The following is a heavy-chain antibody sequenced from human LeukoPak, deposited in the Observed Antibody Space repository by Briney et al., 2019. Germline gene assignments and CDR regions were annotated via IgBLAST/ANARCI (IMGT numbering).Heavy chain of an antibody. CDR1: GFTFSSYG. CDR2: ISYDGSNK. V-gene: IGHV3-30*03. Sequence: GGSLRLSCAASGFTFSSYGMHWVRQAPGKGLEWVAVISYDGSNKYYADSVKGRFTISRDNSKSSLFLQLNSLRAEDTAVYYCARERGYYDNSGYLPTTYFQHWGQGTLVTVSS. CDR3: ARERGYYDNSGYLPTTYFQH. J-gene: IGHJ1*01. D-gene: IGHD3-22*01.